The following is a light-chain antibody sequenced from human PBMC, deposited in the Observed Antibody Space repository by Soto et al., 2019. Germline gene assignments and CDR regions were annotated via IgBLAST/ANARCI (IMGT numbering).Light chain of an antibody. CDR1: LIVGTK. Sequence: ETVMTQSPATLSVSPGEKATHSCRACLIVGTKLAWYQQKPGQAPRFLIYGASIRATGIPARISGSGSGTEFTLTISSLQSEDFAVYYCQQYDNWPRTFGQGTKVDIK. CDR3: QQYDNWPRT. V-gene: IGKV3-15*01. J-gene: IGKJ1*01. CDR2: GAS.